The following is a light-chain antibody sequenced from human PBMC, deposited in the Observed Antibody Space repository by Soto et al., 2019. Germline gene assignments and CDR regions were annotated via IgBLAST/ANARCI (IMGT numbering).Light chain of an antibody. CDR1: SSDVGSYNL. CDR2: EGS. J-gene: IGLJ2*01. Sequence: QSALTQPASVSGSPGQSITISCTGTSSDVGSYNLVSWYQQHPGKAPKLMIYEGSKRPSGVSNRFSGSKSGNTASLAISGLQAEDEADYSCCSYAGSGTPVVFGGGTKLTVL. CDR3: CSYAGSGTPVV. V-gene: IGLV2-23*01.